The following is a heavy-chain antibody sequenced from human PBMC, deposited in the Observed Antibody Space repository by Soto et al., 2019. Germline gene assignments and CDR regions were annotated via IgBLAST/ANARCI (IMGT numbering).Heavy chain of an antibody. V-gene: IGHV3-48*03. CDR2: ISSSGSTI. J-gene: IGHJ6*02. CDR3: AREICCSGYGSCMDV. Sequence: PGGSLRLSCAASGFTFSRYDMNWVRQAPGKGLEWVSYISSSGSTIYYADSVKGRFTISRDNAKNSLYLQMNSLRAEDTAVYYCAREICCSGYGSCMDVWGQGTTVTVSS. D-gene: IGHD3-22*01. CDR1: GFTFSRYD.